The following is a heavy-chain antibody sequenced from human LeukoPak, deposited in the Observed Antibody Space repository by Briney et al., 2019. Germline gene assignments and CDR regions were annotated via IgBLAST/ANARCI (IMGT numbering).Heavy chain of an antibody. V-gene: IGHV3-9*03. D-gene: IGHD2-2*01. CDR3: AKAGYCSRTICYCDY. CDR2: ISWDSGSI. CDR1: GFTFDDYA. Sequence: PGRSLRLSCAASGFTFDDYAMRWVRQAPGEGLEWVSAISWDSGSIGYADSVKGRFTISRDNAKNSLYLQMNSLRAEDMALFSCAKAGYCSRTICYCDYWGPRTPVTVSS. J-gene: IGHJ4*02.